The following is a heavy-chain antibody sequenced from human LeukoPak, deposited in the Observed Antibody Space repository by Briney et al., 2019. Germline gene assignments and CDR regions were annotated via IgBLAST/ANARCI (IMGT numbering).Heavy chain of an antibody. J-gene: IGHJ5*02. CDR2: INSSGTTR. V-gene: IGHV3-11*01. Sequence: GGSLRLSCVASGFTFSNYYMSWIRQVPGKGLEWVSYINSSGTTRLYADSVKGRFTISRDNAKNSLYLQMNSLRAEDTAIYYCARDGGPRSWFGPWGQGTLVTVSS. CDR3: ARDGGPRSWFGP. D-gene: IGHD3-10*01. CDR1: GFTFSNYY.